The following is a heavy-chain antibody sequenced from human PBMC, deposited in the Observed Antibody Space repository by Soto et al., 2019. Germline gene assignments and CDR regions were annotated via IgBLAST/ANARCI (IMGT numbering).Heavy chain of an antibody. V-gene: IGHV1-18*01. D-gene: IGHD3-16*01. CDR1: GYTFTSYG. Sequence: QVQLVQSGAEVKKPGASVKVSCKASGYTFTSYGISWVRQAPGQGLEWMGWISAYNGNTNYAQKLQGRVTMTTDTSTXTAXXXXXXXXXXXXXXXXXXXXXXXXXXXXXXXXXGLTFDIWGQGTMVTVSS. CDR3: XXXXXXXXXXXXXXXXGLTFDI. J-gene: IGHJ3*02. CDR2: ISAYNGNT.